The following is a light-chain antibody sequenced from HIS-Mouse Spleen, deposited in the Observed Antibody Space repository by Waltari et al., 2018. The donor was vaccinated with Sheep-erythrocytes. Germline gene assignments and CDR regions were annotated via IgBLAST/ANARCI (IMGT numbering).Light chain of an antibody. V-gene: IGKV3-11*01. CDR3: QQRSNWPPYT. Sequence: EIVLTQSPATLSLSPGERATLSCRASQSVSSYLAWYQQKPGQAPSVLIYDASNRATGIPARFSGSGSGTDFTLTISGLEPEDFAVYYCQQRSNWPPYTVGQGTKLEIK. CDR1: QSVSSY. CDR2: DAS. J-gene: IGKJ2*01.